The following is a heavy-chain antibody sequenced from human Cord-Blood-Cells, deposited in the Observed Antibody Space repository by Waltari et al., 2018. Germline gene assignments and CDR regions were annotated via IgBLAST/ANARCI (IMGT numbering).Heavy chain of an antibody. D-gene: IGHD6-19*01. Sequence: QLQLQESGPGLVKPSETLSLTCTVSGGSIRSSSYYWGWIRQPPGKGLEWIGSIYYSGSTYYNPSLKSRVTISVDTSKNQFSLKLSSVTAADTAVYYCARGAVAGTVFDYWGQGTLVTVSS. CDR2: IYYSGST. V-gene: IGHV4-39*01. J-gene: IGHJ4*02. CDR3: ARGAVAGTVFDY. CDR1: GGSIRSSSYY.